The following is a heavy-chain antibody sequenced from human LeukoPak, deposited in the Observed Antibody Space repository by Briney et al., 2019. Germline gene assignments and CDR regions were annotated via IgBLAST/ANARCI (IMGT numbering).Heavy chain of an antibody. V-gene: IGHV3-33*01. CDR2: IWYDGSKI. D-gene: IGHD3-10*01. CDR1: GFSFRSHA. J-gene: IGHJ4*02. CDR3: ATAGSGSYSYY. Sequence: GRSLRLSCAASGFSFRSHAMHWVRQAPGKGPEWVAIIWYDGSKIYYADSVKGRFTISRDESKSTLYLQMNSLRAEDTAVYYCATAGSGSYSYYWGQGTLVTVSS.